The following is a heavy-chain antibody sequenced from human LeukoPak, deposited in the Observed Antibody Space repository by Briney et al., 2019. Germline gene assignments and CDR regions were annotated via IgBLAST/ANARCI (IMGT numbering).Heavy chain of an antibody. V-gene: IGHV1-46*01. J-gene: IGHJ4*02. Sequence: ASVKVSCKASGYTFTGYYMHWVRQAPGQGLEWMGMIYPRDGSTSYAQKFQGRVTVTRDTSTSTVHMELSGLRSEDMAVYYCARDQEGFDYWGQGTLVTVSS. CDR2: IYPRDGST. CDR3: ARDQEGFDY. CDR1: GYTFTGYY.